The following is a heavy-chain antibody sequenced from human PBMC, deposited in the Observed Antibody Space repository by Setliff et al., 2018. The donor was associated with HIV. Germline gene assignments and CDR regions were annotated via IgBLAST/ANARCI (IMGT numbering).Heavy chain of an antibody. CDR2: MNPNSGNT. CDR3: ARARRDSYDRGRRNHYYIDV. D-gene: IGHD3-22*01. Sequence: GASVKVSCKASGYTFSSYDINWVRQATGQGLEWMGWMNPNSGNTGYAQKFQGRVTMTRDTSIGTAYMELNNLKFEDTAVYYCARARRDSYDRGRRNHYYIDVWGKGTPGTVSS. J-gene: IGHJ6*03. V-gene: IGHV1-8*02. CDR1: GYTFSSYD.